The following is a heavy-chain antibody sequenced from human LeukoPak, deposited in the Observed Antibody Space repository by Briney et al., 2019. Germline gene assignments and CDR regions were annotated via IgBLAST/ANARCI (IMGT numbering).Heavy chain of an antibody. D-gene: IGHD2-2*02. CDR1: GFTFDDYA. J-gene: IGHJ6*03. CDR3: ARVGKYCTSTSCYSRYYYYMDV. CDR2: INWDGSSI. Sequence: GGSLRLSCAASGFTFDDYAMSWVRQVPGKGLEWVSGINWDGSSIGYLDSVKGRFTISRDNAKNSLFLQMNGLRAEDTAFYYCARVGKYCTSTSCYSRYYYYMDVWGKGTTVTVS. V-gene: IGHV3-20*04.